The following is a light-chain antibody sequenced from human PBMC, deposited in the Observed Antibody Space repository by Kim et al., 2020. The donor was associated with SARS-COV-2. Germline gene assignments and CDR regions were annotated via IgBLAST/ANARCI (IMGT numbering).Light chain of an antibody. J-gene: IGKJ2*01. CDR2: WAA. Sequence: SINCQSSQTVLSSSNNKNYLAWYQQKPGQPPKLLIYWAATRESGVPDRFSGSGSGTDFTLTISSLQAGDVAVYYCQQYYSSPVTFGQGTKLEI. CDR3: QQYYSSPVT. V-gene: IGKV4-1*01. CDR1: QTVLSSSNNKNY.